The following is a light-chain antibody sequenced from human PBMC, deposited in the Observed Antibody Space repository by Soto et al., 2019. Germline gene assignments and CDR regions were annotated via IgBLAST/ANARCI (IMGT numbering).Light chain of an antibody. CDR3: QQRSNWPPIT. Sequence: DIQMTQSPSTLSASVGDRVTITCRASASISSWLAWYQQQPGKAPKLLIYKSSILENGVPSRFSGGGSGTDFTLTINSLEPEDFAVYYCQQRSNWPPITFGQGTRLEIK. CDR1: ASISSW. J-gene: IGKJ5*01. V-gene: IGKV1-5*03. CDR2: KSS.